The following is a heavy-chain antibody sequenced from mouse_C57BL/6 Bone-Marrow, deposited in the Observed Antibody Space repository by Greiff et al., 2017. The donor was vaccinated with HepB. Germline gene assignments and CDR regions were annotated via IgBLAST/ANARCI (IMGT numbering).Heavy chain of an antibody. J-gene: IGHJ1*03. CDR2: IYIGNGYT. Sequence: EVQRVESGAELVRPGSSVKMSCKTSGYTFTSYGINWVKQRPGQGLEWIGYIYIGNGYTEYNEKFKGKATLTSDTSSSTAYMQRSSLTSEDSAIYFCARDGNYPYWYFDVWGTGTTATVSS. D-gene: IGHD2-1*01. CDR3: ARDGNYPYWYFDV. V-gene: IGHV1-58*01. CDR1: GYTFTSYG.